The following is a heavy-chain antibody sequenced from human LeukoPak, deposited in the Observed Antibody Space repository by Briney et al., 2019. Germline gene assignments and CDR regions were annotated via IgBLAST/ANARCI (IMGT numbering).Heavy chain of an antibody. CDR3: ARRLYDRSAQGTLYAFDT. CDR2: IYAGDSDT. V-gene: IGHV5-51*01. J-gene: IGHJ3*02. Sequence: GESLKISCKGSGYTFSNYWIGWVRQMPGKGLEWMGIIYAGDSDTRYSPSFQGQVTFSADKSISTAYLQWSSLKASDSAMYYCARRLYDRSAQGTLYAFDTWGQGTMVTVSS. D-gene: IGHD3-22*01. CDR1: GYTFSNYW.